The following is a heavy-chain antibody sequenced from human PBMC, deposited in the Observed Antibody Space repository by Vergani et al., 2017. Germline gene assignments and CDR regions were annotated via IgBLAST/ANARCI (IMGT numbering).Heavy chain of an antibody. D-gene: IGHD2-2*01. V-gene: IGHV3-21*01. Sequence: EVQLVESGGGLVQPGGSLRLSCAASGFTFSSYSMNWVRQAPGKGLEWVSSISSSSSYIYYADSVKGRFTISRDNAKNSLYLQMNSLRAEDTAVYYCARDEYCSSTSCLLGSYYYYYYGMDVWGQGTTVTVSS. CDR1: GFTFSSYS. CDR3: ARDEYCSSTSCLLGSYYYYYYGMDV. CDR2: ISSSSSYI. J-gene: IGHJ6*02.